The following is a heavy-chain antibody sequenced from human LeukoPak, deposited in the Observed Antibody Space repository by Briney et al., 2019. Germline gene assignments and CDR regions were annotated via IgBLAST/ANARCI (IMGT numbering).Heavy chain of an antibody. CDR2: IYYSGST. CDR1: GGSISSYC. V-gene: IGHV4-59*08. D-gene: IGHD3-16*01. CDR3: ARLRGSYLDY. J-gene: IGHJ4*02. Sequence: SETLSLTCTVSGGSISSYCWSWIRQPPGKGLEWIGYIYYSGSTNYNPSLKSRVTISVDTSKNQFSLKLSSVTAADTAVYYCARLRGSYLDYWGQGTLVTVSS.